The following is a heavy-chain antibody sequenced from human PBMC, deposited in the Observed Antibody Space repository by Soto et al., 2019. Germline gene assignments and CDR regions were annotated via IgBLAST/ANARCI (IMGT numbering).Heavy chain of an antibody. CDR2: IIPIFGTA. Sequence: GASVKVSCKASGGTFSSYAISWVRQAPGQGLEWMGGIIPIFGTANYAQKFQGRVTITADESTSTAYMELSSLRSEDTAVYYCGREPKPDYYYYGMDVWGQGTTVTVSS. J-gene: IGHJ6*02. CDR3: GREPKPDYYYYGMDV. V-gene: IGHV1-69*13. CDR1: GGTFSSYA.